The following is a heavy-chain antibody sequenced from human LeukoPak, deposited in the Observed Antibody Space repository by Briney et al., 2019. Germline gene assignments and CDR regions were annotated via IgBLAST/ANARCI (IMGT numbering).Heavy chain of an antibody. J-gene: IGHJ5*02. CDR1: GFTFSSHS. CDR2: VNSGSTYR. V-gene: IGHV3-21*01. D-gene: IGHD2-8*02. CDR3: ARGPLLIAGGVGWFDP. Sequence: NPGGSLRLSCAASGFTFSSHSMNWVRQAPGKGLEWVSSVNSGSTYRYYVDSVKGRFTISRENAKNSQYLHVNSLRAEDTAVYYCARGPLLIAGGVGWFDPWGQGTLVTVSS.